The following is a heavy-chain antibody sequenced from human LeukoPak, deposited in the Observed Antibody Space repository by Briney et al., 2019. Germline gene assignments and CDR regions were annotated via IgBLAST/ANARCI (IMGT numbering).Heavy chain of an antibody. V-gene: IGHV1-2*02. J-gene: IGHJ6*03. CDR3: ARVGRYCSSTSCYGSYYYYYMDV. D-gene: IGHD2-2*01. CDR1: GYTFTGYY. CDR2: INPNSGGT. Sequence: APVKVSCKASGYTFTGYYMHWVRQAPGQGLEWMGWINPNSGGTNYAQKFQGRVTMTRDTSISTAYMELSRLRSDDTAVYYCARVGRYCSSTSCYGSYYYYYMDVWGKGTTVTISS.